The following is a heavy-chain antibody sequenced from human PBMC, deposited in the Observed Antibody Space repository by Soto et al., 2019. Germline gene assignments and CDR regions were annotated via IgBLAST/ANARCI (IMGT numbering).Heavy chain of an antibody. CDR3: AKVPTGYNYGYALDY. Sequence: QVQMVESGGGVVQPGRTLRLSCAASGFTLSSYAMHWVRQAPDKGLEWVAFISYDGSTKSYADSVTGRFTISRDNSKNTLYLQMISLRAQDTAVYYCAKVPTGYNYGYALDYWGQGTLVTVSS. V-gene: IGHV3-30*18. CDR2: ISYDGSTK. J-gene: IGHJ4*02. CDR1: GFTLSSYA. D-gene: IGHD5-18*01.